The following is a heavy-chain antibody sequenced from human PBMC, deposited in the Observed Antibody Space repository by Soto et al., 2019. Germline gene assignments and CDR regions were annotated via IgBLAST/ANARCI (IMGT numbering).Heavy chain of an antibody. CDR1: GDSVSSNSAA. J-gene: IGHJ6*02. CDR2: TYYRSKWYN. V-gene: IGHV6-1*01. Sequence: SQTLSLPCAISGDSVSSNSAAWNWIRQSPSRGLEWLGRTYYRSKWYNDYAVSVKSRITINPDTSKNQFSLQLNSVTPEDTAVYYCARVWRPTVVPAARDGVWGQGTTVTVSS. CDR3: ARVWRPTVVPAARDGV. D-gene: IGHD2-2*01.